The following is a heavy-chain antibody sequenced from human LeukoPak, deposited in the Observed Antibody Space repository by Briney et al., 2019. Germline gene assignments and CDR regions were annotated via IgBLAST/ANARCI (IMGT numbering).Heavy chain of an antibody. CDR3: ASSLYGDYYYYMDV. V-gene: IGHV3-66*02. J-gene: IGHJ6*03. CDR2: IYSGGST. CDR1: GLTVSSNY. D-gene: IGHD4-17*01. Sequence: GGSLRLTCAASGLTVSSNYMSWVRQAPGKGLEWVSVIYSGGSTYYTDSVKGRFTISRDNSQNTLYLQMNSLRAEDTAVYYCASSLYGDYYYYMDVWGKGTTVTVSS.